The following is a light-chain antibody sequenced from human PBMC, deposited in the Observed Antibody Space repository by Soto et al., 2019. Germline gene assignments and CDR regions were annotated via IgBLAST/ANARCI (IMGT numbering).Light chain of an antibody. Sequence: EIVLTQSPATLSLSLGERATLSCRASQSVNIYLAWYQQKPGQVPRLLIYDASRRATGIPAWFIGSGSGTDSTLTISSLGPEDFAVYYCSKRNHWPPLTFGGGTNVQIK. J-gene: IGKJ4*02. CDR1: QSVNIY. CDR3: SKRNHWPPLT. V-gene: IGKV3-11*01. CDR2: DAS.